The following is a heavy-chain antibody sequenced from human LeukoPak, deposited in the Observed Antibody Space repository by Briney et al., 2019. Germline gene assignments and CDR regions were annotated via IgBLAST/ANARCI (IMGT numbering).Heavy chain of an antibody. CDR1: GSTFSDYY. CDR3: ARASSPWFRVERAFDP. D-gene: IGHD3-10*01. J-gene: IGHJ5*02. CDR2: ISGSSTTI. Sequence: GFLRLSCAASGSTFSDYYMSCIRQAAGKGLEWLAYISGSSTTIYYADSVKGRFTISRDNANNSLYLQMNSLTAEDTAVYYCARASSPWFRVERAFDPWGQGTLVTVSS. V-gene: IGHV3-11*01.